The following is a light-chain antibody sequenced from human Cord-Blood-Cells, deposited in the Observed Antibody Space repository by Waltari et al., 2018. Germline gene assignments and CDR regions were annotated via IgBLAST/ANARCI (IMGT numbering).Light chain of an antibody. J-gene: IGKJ3*01. CDR2: DAS. CDR1: QSVSSY. Sequence: EIVLTQSPATLSLSPGERATLSCRASQSVSSYLACYQQKPGQAPRLLIYDASNRATGIPARFSGSGSWTDFTLTISSLEPEDFAVYYCQQRSNWLFTFGPGTKVDIK. V-gene: IGKV3-11*01. CDR3: QQRSNWLFT.